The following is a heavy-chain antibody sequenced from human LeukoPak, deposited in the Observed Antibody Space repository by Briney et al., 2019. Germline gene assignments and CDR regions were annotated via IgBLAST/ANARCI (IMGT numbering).Heavy chain of an antibody. CDR2: IYPGDSDT. Sequence: GESLKISCKGSGYSFTSYWIGWVRQMPGKGLEWMRIIYPGDSDTRYSPSFQGQVTISADKPISTAYLQWSSLKASDTAMYYCARARGRYYYYYAMDVWGQGTTVTVSS. CDR3: ARARGRYYYYYAMDV. J-gene: IGHJ6*02. CDR1: GYSFTSYW. V-gene: IGHV5-51*04.